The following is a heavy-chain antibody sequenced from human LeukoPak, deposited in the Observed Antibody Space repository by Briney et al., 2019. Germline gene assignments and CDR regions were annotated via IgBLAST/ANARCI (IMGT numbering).Heavy chain of an antibody. D-gene: IGHD3-22*01. V-gene: IGHV4-39*01. CDR1: GVSISGSNYY. CDR2: MYYSGST. Sequence: SETLSLTCTLSGVSISGSNYYWGWIRQPPWRGLACFGRMYYSGSTFYNPPLKRRVTISVDTSKNQFSLKLRSVIAADTAVYYCVRLNGGYYEAIFDYWGQGTLVTVSS. J-gene: IGHJ4*02. CDR3: VRLNGGYYEAIFDY.